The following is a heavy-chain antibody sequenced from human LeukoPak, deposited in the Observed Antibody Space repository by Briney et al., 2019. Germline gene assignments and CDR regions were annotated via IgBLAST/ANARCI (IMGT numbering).Heavy chain of an antibody. D-gene: IGHD6-13*01. V-gene: IGHV3-66*01. CDR1: GFTVSSNY. Sequence: GGSLRLSYAASGFTVSSNYMSWVRQAPGKGLEWVSVIYSGGSTYYADSVKGRFTISRDNSKNTLYLQMNSLRAEDTAVYYCARISSSWYGSNNWFDPWGQGTLVTVSS. CDR3: ARISSSWYGSNNWFDP. J-gene: IGHJ5*02. CDR2: IYSGGST.